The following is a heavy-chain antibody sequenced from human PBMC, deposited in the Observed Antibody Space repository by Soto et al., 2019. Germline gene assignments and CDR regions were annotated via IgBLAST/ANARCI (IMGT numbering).Heavy chain of an antibody. CDR2: INSDGSST. V-gene: IGHV3-74*01. D-gene: IGHD5-12*01. Sequence: QTGGSLRLSCAASGFTFSSYWMHWVRQAPGKGLVWVSRINSDGSSTSYADSVKGRFTISRDNAKNTLYLQMNSLRAEDTAVYYCARGTYSGYYYGMDVWGQGTTVTVSS. CDR1: GFTFSSYW. CDR3: ARGTYSGYYYGMDV. J-gene: IGHJ6*02.